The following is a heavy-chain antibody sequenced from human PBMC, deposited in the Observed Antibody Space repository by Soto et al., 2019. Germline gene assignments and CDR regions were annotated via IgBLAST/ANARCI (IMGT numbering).Heavy chain of an antibody. V-gene: IGHV3-7*01. CDR2: IKEDGSDK. D-gene: IGHD6-25*01. CDR3: ARFTRGSSGDY. Sequence: VGSLRLSCVASGFTFNTYWMSWVRQAPGKGLEWVANIKEDGSDKYYVDSVKGRFTISRDNAKNLLYLQMNSLGAGDTAMYYCARFTRGSSGDYWGQGTLVTVSS. CDR1: GFTFNTYW. J-gene: IGHJ4*02.